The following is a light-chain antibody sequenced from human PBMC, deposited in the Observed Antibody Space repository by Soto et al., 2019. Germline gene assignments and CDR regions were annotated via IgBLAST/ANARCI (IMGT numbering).Light chain of an antibody. V-gene: IGKV3-11*01. J-gene: IGKJ1*01. CDR3: QKYDTVPWA. Sequence: EIVLTQSPATLSLSPGERATLSCRASQSVSSYLAWYQQKPGQAPRLLIYDASNRATGIPARFSGSGSGTDFTLTISSLEPEDFATYYCQKYDTVPWAFGQGTKVDIK. CDR1: QSVSSY. CDR2: DAS.